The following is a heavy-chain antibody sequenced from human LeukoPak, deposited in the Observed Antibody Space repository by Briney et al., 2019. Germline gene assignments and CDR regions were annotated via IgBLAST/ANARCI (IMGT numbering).Heavy chain of an antibody. J-gene: IGHJ3*02. CDR1: GFTFSSYA. CDR2: ISGSGVST. Sequence: GGSLRLSCAASGFTFSSYAMSWVRQAPGKGLEWVSSISGSGVSTYYADSVKGRFTISRDNSKNTLYLQMNSLRAEDTAVYYCAKVAYYYDSSGYDAFDIWGQGTMVTVSS. D-gene: IGHD3-22*01. CDR3: AKVAYYYDSSGYDAFDI. V-gene: IGHV3-23*01.